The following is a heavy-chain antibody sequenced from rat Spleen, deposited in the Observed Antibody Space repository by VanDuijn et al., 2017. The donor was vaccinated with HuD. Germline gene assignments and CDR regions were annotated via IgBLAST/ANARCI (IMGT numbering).Heavy chain of an antibody. CDR3: ARQPDYGGPSYFDF. D-gene: IGHD1-11*01. V-gene: IGHV5-25*01. J-gene: IGHJ1*01. CDR1: GFTFSNYD. Sequence: EVQLVESGGGLVQPGRSLKLSCAASGFTFSNYDMAWVRQAPTKGLAWVASISPSGGSTYYRDSVKGRFTVSRDNAKSTLYLQMDSLRSEDTATYYCARQPDYGGPSYFDFWGPGTMVTVSS. CDR2: ISPSGGST.